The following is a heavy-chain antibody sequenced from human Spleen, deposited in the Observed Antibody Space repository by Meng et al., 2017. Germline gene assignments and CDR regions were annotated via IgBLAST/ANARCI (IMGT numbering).Heavy chain of an antibody. V-gene: IGHV4-31*03. D-gene: IGHD3-10*01. CDR2: IYYSGST. CDR1: GGSISSGGYY. J-gene: IGHJ5*02. CDR3: ARDSYAPNYDGSGRNNWFDP. Sequence: SETLSLTCTVSGGSISSGGYYWSWIRQHPGKGLEWIGYIYYSGSTYYNPSLKSRVTISVDTSKNQFSLKLSSVTAADTAVYYCARDSYAPNYDGSGRNNWFDPWGQGTLVTVSS.